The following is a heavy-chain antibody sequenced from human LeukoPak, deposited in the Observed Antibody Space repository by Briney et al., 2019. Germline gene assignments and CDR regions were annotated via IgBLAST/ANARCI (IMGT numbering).Heavy chain of an antibody. J-gene: IGHJ3*01. CDR3: ARPNITSYYDSRGYDAFDV. CDR1: GYRFNAYW. D-gene: IGHD3-22*01. V-gene: IGHV5-51*01. CDR2: IFPDDSDT. Sequence: GESLKISCKGSGYRFNAYWIAWVRQMPGKGLGWMGIIFPDDSDTRYSPSFQGQVTISADKSVRTAYLQWSSLKASDTAMYYCARPNITSYYDSRGYDAFDVWGQGTMVTVSS.